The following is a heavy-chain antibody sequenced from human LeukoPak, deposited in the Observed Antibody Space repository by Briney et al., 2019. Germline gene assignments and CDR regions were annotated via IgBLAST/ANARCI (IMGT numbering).Heavy chain of an antibody. Sequence: GGSLRLSCAASGFIFNSYGMHWVRQAPGKGLEWVAFIRYDGSNKYYADSVKGRFTISRDNSKNTLYLQMNSLRVEDTAVYYCATDSSPDFWGQGTLVTVSS. CDR3: ATDSSPDF. J-gene: IGHJ4*02. D-gene: IGHD3-22*01. V-gene: IGHV3-30*02. CDR2: IRYDGSNK. CDR1: GFIFNSYG.